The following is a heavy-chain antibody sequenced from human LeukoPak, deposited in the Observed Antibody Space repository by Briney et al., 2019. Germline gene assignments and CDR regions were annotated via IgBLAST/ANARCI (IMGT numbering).Heavy chain of an antibody. V-gene: IGHV3-21*04. J-gene: IGHJ4*02. D-gene: IGHD2-2*01. CDR2: ISSSSSYI. CDR3: ARPGYCSSTSCYLGPHDY. CDR1: GFTFSSYS. Sequence: GGSLRLSCAASGFTFSSYSMNWVRQAPGKGLEWVSSISSSSSYIYYADSVKGRFTISRDNAKNSLYLQMNSLRAEDTAVYYCARPGYCSSTSCYLGPHDYWGQGTLVTVSS.